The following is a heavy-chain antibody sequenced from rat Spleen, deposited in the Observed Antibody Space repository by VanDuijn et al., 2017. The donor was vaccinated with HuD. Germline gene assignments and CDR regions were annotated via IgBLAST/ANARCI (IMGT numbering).Heavy chain of an antibody. CDR2: VSSDGVNT. V-gene: IGHV5-58*01. Sequence: VQLKESGPGLVQPSQTLSLTCTVSGFSLTSYHVHWVRQAPGKGLEWVSSVSSDGVNTYYPDSVKGRFTISRDNAEKIVYLQMDSLRCEDTATYYCAVAGYGYWGQGVMVTVSS. D-gene: IGHD1-7*01. CDR1: GFSLTSYH. CDR3: AVAGYGY. J-gene: IGHJ2*01.